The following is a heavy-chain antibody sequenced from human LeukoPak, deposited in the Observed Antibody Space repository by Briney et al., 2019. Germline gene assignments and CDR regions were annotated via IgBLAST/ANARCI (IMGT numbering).Heavy chain of an antibody. CDR1: GGSISSSTYY. V-gene: IGHV4-39*01. CDR2: INYSGST. CDR3: ARARGTVTTRYYYYYMDV. Sequence: SETLSLTCTVSGGSISSSTYYWGWIRQPPGKGLEWIGSINYSGSTFYNPSLKSRVTISVDTSKNQFSLILSSVTAADTAVYYCARARGTVTTRYYYYYMDVWGKGTTVTVS. D-gene: IGHD4-17*01. J-gene: IGHJ6*03.